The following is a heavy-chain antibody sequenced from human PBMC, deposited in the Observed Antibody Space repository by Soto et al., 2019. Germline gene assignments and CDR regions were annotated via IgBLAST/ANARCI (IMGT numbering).Heavy chain of an antibody. CDR2: INTDGSST. Sequence: EVQLVESGGGLVQPGGSLRLSCAASGFTFSSNRMHWVRQAPGKGLLWVSRINTDGSSTSYAGSVKGRFTISRDNTKNTLYLQMNSLRAEDTAVYYCARDLPGGWGQGTMVTVSS. CDR3: ARDLPGG. CDR1: GFTFSSNR. V-gene: IGHV3-74*01. J-gene: IGHJ3*01.